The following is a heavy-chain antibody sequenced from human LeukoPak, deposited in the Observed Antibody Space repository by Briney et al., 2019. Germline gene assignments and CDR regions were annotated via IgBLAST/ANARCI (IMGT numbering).Heavy chain of an antibody. Sequence: TGGSLRLSCAAPGSIFDNYAIHWVRQAPGKGLEWVSLISGDGGSTFYADSARGRFTISRDNSKNTVYLQMTSLRAEDTAVYYCVGDGRDGYNIYFHHWGQGTLVTVSS. V-gene: IGHV3-43*02. J-gene: IGHJ1*01. CDR3: VGDGRDGYNIYFHH. CDR2: ISGDGGST. D-gene: IGHD5-24*01. CDR1: GSIFDNYA.